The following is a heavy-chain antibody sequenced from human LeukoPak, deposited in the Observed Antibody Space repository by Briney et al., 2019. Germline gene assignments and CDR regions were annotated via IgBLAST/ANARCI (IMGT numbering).Heavy chain of an antibody. Sequence: GRSLRLSCAASGFTFSSYAMHWVRQAPGKGLEWVSGISYDGSNKYYADSVKGLFTISRYKSKNTVELQMNSPRAEDTALYYCARDLGDHGDYAAPADYYYGMDVWGQGTTVTVSS. J-gene: IGHJ6*02. CDR3: ARDLGDHGDYAAPADYYYGMDV. D-gene: IGHD4-17*01. V-gene: IGHV3-30*04. CDR1: GFTFSSYA. CDR2: ISYDGSNK.